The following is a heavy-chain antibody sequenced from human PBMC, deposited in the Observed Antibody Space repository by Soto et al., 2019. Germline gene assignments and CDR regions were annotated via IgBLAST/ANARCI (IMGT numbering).Heavy chain of an antibody. Sequence: SETLSLTCAVSGGSISSGGSSWSWIRQPPGKGLEWIGYIYHSGSTYYNPSLKSRVTISVDRSKNQFSLKLSSVTAADTAVYYCARAGDSSGPVALGYWGQGTLVIGSS. CDR3: ARAGDSSGPVALGY. D-gene: IGHD6-19*01. CDR2: IYHSGST. CDR1: GGSISSGGSS. V-gene: IGHV4-30-2*01. J-gene: IGHJ4*02.